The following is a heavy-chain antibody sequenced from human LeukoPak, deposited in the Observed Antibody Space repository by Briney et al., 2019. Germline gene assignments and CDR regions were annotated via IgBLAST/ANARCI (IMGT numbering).Heavy chain of an antibody. D-gene: IGHD3-10*01. V-gene: IGHV3-23*01. J-gene: IGHJ6*02. Sequence: GGSLRLSCAASGFTFSSYAMSWVRQAPGKGLEWVSAISGSGGSTYYADSVKGRFTISRDNSKNTLHLQVNSLRAEDTASYYCAKPVYGSGNLYGMDVWGQGTTVTVSS. CDR2: ISGSGGST. CDR3: AKPVYGSGNLYGMDV. CDR1: GFTFSSYA.